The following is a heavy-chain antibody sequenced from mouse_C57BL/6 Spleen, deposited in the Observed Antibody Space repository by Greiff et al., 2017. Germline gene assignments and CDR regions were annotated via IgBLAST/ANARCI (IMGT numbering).Heavy chain of an antibody. CDR1: GYTFTSYW. CDR3: ASNIRYSISPSYFDV. CDR2: IHPNSGST. J-gene: IGHJ1*03. Sequence: VQLQQPGAELVKPGASVKLSCKASGYTFTSYWMHWVKQRPGQGLEWIGMIHPNSGSTNYNEKFKSKGTLTVDKSYSTAYMQHSSLTCEDSAVNYCASNIRYSISPSYFDVWGTGTTVTVSA. D-gene: IGHD1-1*01. V-gene: IGHV1-64*01.